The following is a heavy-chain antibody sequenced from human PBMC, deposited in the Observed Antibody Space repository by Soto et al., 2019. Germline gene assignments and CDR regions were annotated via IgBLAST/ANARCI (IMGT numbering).Heavy chain of an antibody. D-gene: IGHD3-10*01. V-gene: IGHV4-4*07. CDR2: IYTSGST. CDR3: ARVSGLDFYYYGMDV. Sequence: SWTLSLTCTASGGSIISYYWSWIRQPAGKGLEWIGRIYTSGSTNYNPSLKSRVTMSVDTFKNQFSLKLSSVTAADTAVYYCARVSGLDFYYYGMDVWGQGTTVTVSS. CDR1: GGSIISYY. J-gene: IGHJ6*01.